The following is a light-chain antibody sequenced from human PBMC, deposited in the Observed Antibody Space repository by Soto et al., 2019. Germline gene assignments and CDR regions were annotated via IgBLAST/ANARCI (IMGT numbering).Light chain of an antibody. CDR3: QRYGSSPRT. CDR2: GAS. CDR1: QSVSSSY. J-gene: IGKJ1*01. Sequence: EIVLTQSPGTLSLSPGERGTLSCRASQSVSSSYLAWDQQKPGQAPRLLIYGASSRATGISDRFSGSGSGTDFTLTISRLEPEDFAVYYCQRYGSSPRTFGQGTKVEIK. V-gene: IGKV3-20*01.